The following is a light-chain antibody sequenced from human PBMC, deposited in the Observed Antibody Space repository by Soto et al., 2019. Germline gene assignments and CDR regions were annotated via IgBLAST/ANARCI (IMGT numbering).Light chain of an antibody. V-gene: IGKV3-15*01. Sequence: GLNQYPASLSVSPGEGVTLSCRASQGIGDTLAWYQHKPGQTPRLLIYDTSTRATGVPARFSGSRSEPEYTLTINSLLSCFFSIYPWQPSLNSSPTF. CDR1: QGIGDT. CDR2: DTS. J-gene: IGKJ4*02. CDR3: QPSLNSSPT.